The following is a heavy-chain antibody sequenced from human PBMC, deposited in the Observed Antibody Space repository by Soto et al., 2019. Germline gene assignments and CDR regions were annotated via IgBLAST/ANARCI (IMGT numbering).Heavy chain of an antibody. CDR2: INPNIGGT. V-gene: IGHV1-2*07. CDR3: ARYSELLAAMY. D-gene: IGHD1-26*01. J-gene: IGHJ4*02. Sequence: SVKVACKSSVYTLTCYYMHLVRQAPGQGLEWRGWINPNIGGTNYAHKFQGRVTMTRDTSIRTAYMELSRLRSDYTAVYYCARYSELLAAMYWGQGTLVTVSS. CDR1: VYTLTCYY.